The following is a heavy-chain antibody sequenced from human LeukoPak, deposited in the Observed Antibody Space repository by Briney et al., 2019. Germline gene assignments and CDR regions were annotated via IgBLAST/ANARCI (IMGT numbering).Heavy chain of an antibody. J-gene: IGHJ4*02. CDR2: INQDGSEK. CDR1: GFTFRSYW. D-gene: IGHD1-26*01. Sequence: LPGGSLRLSCAVSGFTFRSYWMSWVRQAPGKGLEWVANINQDGSEKDYVDSVKGRFTISRDNAKNPLYLQMNSLRAEDTAVYYCARARGSYDLDYWGQGTLVTVSS. CDR3: ARARGSYDLDY. V-gene: IGHV3-7*04.